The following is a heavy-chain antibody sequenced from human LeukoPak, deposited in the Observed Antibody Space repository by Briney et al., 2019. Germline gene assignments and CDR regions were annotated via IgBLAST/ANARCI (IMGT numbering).Heavy chain of an antibody. CDR3: AKELDTAMVFRPGNDY. D-gene: IGHD5-18*01. J-gene: IGHJ4*02. CDR2: ISGSGGST. Sequence: GGSLRLSCAASGFTFSTYAMNWVRQAPGKGLEWVSAISGSGGSTYYADSVKGRFTISGDNSKNTLYLQMNSLRAEDTAVYYCAKELDTAMVFRPGNDYWGQGTLVTVPS. CDR1: GFTFSTYA. V-gene: IGHV3-23*01.